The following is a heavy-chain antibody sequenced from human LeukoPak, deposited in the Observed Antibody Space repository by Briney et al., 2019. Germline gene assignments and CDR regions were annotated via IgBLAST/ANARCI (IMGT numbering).Heavy chain of an antibody. CDR2: ISAYNGNT. Sequence: ASVKVSCKASGYTFTSYGISWVRQAPGQGLEWMGWISAYNGNTNYAQKLQGRVTMTTDTSTSTAYMELRSLRSDDTAVYYCARAYGRSSTSWKFDYWGQGTLVTASS. CDR3: ARAYGRSSTSWKFDY. J-gene: IGHJ4*02. V-gene: IGHV1-18*04. CDR1: GYTFTSYG. D-gene: IGHD2-2*01.